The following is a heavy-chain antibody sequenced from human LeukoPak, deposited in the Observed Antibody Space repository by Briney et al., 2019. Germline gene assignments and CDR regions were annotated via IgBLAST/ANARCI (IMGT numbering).Heavy chain of an antibody. CDR3: ANSYDSSGYYRKTGTFDY. D-gene: IGHD3-22*01. Sequence: ASVKVSCKASGYTFTGYYMHWVRQAPGQGLEWMGWMNPNSGNTGYAQKFQGRVTITRDTSTSTVYMELSSLRSEDTAVYYCANSYDSSGYYRKTGTFDYWGQGTLVTVSS. CDR1: GYTFTGYY. CDR2: MNPNSGNT. V-gene: IGHV1-8*03. J-gene: IGHJ4*02.